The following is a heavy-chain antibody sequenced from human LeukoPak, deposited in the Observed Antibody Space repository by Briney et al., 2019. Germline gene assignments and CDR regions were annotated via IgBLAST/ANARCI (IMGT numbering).Heavy chain of an antibody. Sequence: GGSLRLSCSASGFTFSGYAMHWVRQAPGKGLEYVSGIPSNGGTTYYADSVKGRFTISRDNSKNTLYLQMSSLRAEDTAVYFCVRDRVVVTATVDCWGQGTLVTVSS. J-gene: IGHJ4*02. CDR2: IPSNGGTT. CDR1: GFTFSGYA. V-gene: IGHV3-64D*06. CDR3: VRDRVVVTATVDC. D-gene: IGHD2-21*02.